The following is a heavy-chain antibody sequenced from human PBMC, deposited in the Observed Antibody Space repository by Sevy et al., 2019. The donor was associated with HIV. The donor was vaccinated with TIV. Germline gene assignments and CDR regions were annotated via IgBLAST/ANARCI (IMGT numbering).Heavy chain of an antibody. CDR1: GFTFSSYG. CDR3: AKDGPRGYEKTTGYFDY. V-gene: IGHV3-30*18. D-gene: IGHD5-12*01. J-gene: IGHJ4*02. Sequence: GGSLRLSCAASGFTFSSYGMHWVRQAPGKGLEWVAVISYDGSNKYYADSVKDRFTISRDNSKNTLYLQMNSLRAEDTAVYYCAKDGPRGYEKTTGYFDYWGQGTLVTVSS. CDR2: ISYDGSNK.